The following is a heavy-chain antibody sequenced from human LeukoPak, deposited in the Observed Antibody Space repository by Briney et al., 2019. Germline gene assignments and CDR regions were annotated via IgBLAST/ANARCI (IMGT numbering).Heavy chain of an antibody. D-gene: IGHD3-10*01. CDR3: AKDYYGSGSYPIDY. CDR1: GFTFSNYA. V-gene: IGHV3-23*01. J-gene: IGHJ4*02. CDR2: ISGSGGNT. Sequence: GGSLRLSCAASGFTFSNYAMSWVRQAPGKGLEWVSAISGSGGNTYYADSVKGRFTISRDNSKNTLYLQMNSLRAEDTGVYYCAKDYYGSGSYPIDYWGQGTLVTVSS.